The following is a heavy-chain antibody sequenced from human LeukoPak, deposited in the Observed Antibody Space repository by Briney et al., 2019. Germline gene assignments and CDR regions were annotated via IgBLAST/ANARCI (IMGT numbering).Heavy chain of an antibody. Sequence: ASVKVSCKVSGYTLTELSTHWVRQAPGKGLEWMGGFDPEDGETIYAQKFQGRVTMTEDTSTDTAYMELSSLRSEDTAVYYCATGNLRGVSNWFDPWGQGTLVTVSS. J-gene: IGHJ5*02. CDR1: GYTLTELS. CDR3: ATGNLRGVSNWFDP. CDR2: FDPEDGET. V-gene: IGHV1-24*01. D-gene: IGHD3-10*01.